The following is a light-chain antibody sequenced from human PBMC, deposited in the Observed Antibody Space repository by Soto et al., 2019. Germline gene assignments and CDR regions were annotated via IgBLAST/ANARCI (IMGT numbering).Light chain of an antibody. CDR3: SSYTSSSTPLYV. Sequence: QSALTQPPSASGSPGQSVTISCTGTSSDVGGYKFVSWYQKHPGKVPKLIIYEVSQRPSGVPDRFSGSKSGNTASLTVSGLQAEDEADYYCSSYTSSSTPLYVFGTGTKLTVL. CDR2: EVS. J-gene: IGLJ1*01. CDR1: SSDVGGYKF. V-gene: IGLV2-8*01.